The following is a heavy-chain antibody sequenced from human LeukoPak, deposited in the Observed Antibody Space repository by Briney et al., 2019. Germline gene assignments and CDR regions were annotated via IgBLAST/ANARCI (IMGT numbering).Heavy chain of an antibody. Sequence: SVKVSCKASGGTFSSYAISWVRQAPGQGLEWMGGITPIFGTANYAQKFQGRVTITADESTSTAYMELSSLRSEDTAVYYCAGSTVTRLAEYFQHWGQGTLVTVSS. D-gene: IGHD4-17*01. CDR1: GGTFSSYA. V-gene: IGHV1-69*13. CDR3: AGSTVTRLAEYFQH. CDR2: ITPIFGTA. J-gene: IGHJ1*01.